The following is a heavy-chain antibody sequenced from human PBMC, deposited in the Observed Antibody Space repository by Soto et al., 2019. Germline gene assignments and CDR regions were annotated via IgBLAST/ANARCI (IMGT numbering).Heavy chain of an antibody. CDR1: GGSVNSVDYY. V-gene: IGHV4-61*08. Sequence: SETLSLTCTVSGGSVNSVDYYWSWIRQPPGKGLEWIGYIYYSGSTNYNPSLKSRVTISVDTSKNQFSLKLSSVTAADTAVYYCARHSVLLWFGETRRVYNWFDPWGQGTLVTVSS. CDR3: ARHSVLLWFGETRRVYNWFDP. J-gene: IGHJ5*02. CDR2: IYYSGST. D-gene: IGHD3-10*01.